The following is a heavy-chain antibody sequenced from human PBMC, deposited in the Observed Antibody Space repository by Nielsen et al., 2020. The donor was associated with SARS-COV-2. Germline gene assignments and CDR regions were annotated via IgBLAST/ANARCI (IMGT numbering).Heavy chain of an antibody. V-gene: IGHV3-48*04. J-gene: IGHJ4*02. D-gene: IGHD2-15*01. CDR2: ISSSSSTI. CDR3: ARVKGYCSGGSCYQLIDY. Sequence: GESLKISCAASGFTFSSYSMNWVRQAPGKGLEWVSYISSSSSTIYYADSVKGRFTISRDNAKNSLYLQMNSLRAEDTAVYYCARVKGYCSGGSCYQLIDYWGQGTLVTVSS. CDR1: GFTFSSYS.